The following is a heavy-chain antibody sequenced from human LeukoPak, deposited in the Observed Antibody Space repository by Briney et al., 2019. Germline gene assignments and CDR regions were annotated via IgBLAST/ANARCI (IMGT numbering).Heavy chain of an antibody. D-gene: IGHD3-10*01. J-gene: IGHJ4*02. Sequence: GGSLRLSCAASGFTFSSYSMNWVRQAPGKGLEWFSSISSSSSYIYYADSVKGRFTISRDNSKNTLYLQMNSLRAEDTAVYYCAKDLSYYGSGSDYWGQGTLVTVSS. CDR3: AKDLSYYGSGSDY. CDR2: ISSSSSYI. V-gene: IGHV3-21*04. CDR1: GFTFSSYS.